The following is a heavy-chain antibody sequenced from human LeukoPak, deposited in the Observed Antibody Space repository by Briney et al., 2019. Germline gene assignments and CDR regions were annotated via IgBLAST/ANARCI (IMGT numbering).Heavy chain of an antibody. D-gene: IGHD3-22*01. CDR2: INPNSGGT. CDR3: ARVGYYDSSGYYYDY. Sequence: GASVKVSCKASGYTFTGYYMHWVRQAPGQGLEWMGWINPNSGGTNYAQKFQGWVTMTRDTSISTAYMELSRLRSDDTAVYYCARVGYYDSSGYYYDYWGQGTLVTVSS. V-gene: IGHV1-2*04. CDR1: GYTFTGYY. J-gene: IGHJ4*02.